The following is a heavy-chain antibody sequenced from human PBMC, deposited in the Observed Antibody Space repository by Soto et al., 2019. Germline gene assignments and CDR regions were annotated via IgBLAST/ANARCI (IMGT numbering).Heavy chain of an antibody. CDR3: ARILASDCSGGSCYYFDI. CDR2: ISSSSSYI. V-gene: IGHV3-21*01. J-gene: IGHJ3*02. D-gene: IGHD2-15*01. CDR1: GFTFSSYS. Sequence: EVQLVESGGGLVKPGGSLRLSCAASGFTFSSYSMSWVRQAPGKGLECVSSISSSSSYIYYADSVKGRFTISRDNAKNSLYLQMNSLRAEDTAVYYCARILASDCSGGSCYYFDIWGQGTMVTVSS.